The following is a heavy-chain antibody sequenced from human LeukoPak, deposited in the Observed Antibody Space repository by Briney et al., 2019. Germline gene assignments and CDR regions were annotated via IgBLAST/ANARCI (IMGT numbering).Heavy chain of an antibody. CDR2: IYTSGST. D-gene: IGHD1-26*01. Sequence: SQTLSLTCTVSGGSISSGSYYWSWIRQPAGKGLEWIGRIYTSGSTNYNPSLKSRVTMSIDTSKNQFSLKLSSVTAADTAAYYCGRITVGATLVDYWGQGTLVTVSS. V-gene: IGHV4-61*02. CDR1: GGSISSGSYY. CDR3: GRITVGATLVDY. J-gene: IGHJ4*02.